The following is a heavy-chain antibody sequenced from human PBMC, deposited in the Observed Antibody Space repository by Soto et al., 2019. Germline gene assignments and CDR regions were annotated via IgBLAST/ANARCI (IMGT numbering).Heavy chain of an antibody. CDR1: GFTFSSYA. V-gene: IGHV3-30-3*01. CDR2: ISYDGSNK. D-gene: IGHD3-3*01. J-gene: IGHJ5*02. Sequence: GGSLRLSCAASGFTFSSYAMHWVRQAPGKGLEWVAVISYDGSNKYYADSVKGRFTISRDNSKNTLYLQMNSLRAEDTAVYYCARDSYDFWSGYHNWFDPWGQGTLVTVS. CDR3: ARDSYDFWSGYHNWFDP.